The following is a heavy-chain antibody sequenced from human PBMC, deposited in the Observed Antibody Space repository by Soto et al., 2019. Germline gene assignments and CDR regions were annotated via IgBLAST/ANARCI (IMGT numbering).Heavy chain of an antibody. CDR2: INHSGST. Sequence: SETPSLTFAVYGGSFSGYYWSWIRQPPGKGLEWIGEINHSGSTNYNPSLKSRVTISVDTSKNQFSLKLSSVTAADTAVYYCARTGSAAATYYYMDVWGKGTTVTVSS. J-gene: IGHJ6*03. V-gene: IGHV4-34*01. CDR1: GGSFSGYY. D-gene: IGHD6-13*01. CDR3: ARTGSAAATYYYMDV.